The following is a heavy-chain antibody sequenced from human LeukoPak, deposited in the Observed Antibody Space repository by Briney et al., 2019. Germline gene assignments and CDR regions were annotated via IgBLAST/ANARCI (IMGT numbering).Heavy chain of an antibody. CDR3: ARNPYGSGSYYFDY. CDR1: GGSISSYY. J-gene: IGHJ4*02. V-gene: IGHV4-34*01. CDR2: INHSGST. Sequence: PSETLSLTCTVSGGSISSYYWSWIRQPPGKGLEWIGEINHSGSTNYNPSLKSRVTISVDTSKNQFSLKLSSVTAADTAVYYCARNPYGSGSYYFDYWGQGTLVTVSS. D-gene: IGHD3-10*01.